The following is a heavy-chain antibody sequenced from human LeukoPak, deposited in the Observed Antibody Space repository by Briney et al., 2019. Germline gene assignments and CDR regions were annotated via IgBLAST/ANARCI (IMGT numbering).Heavy chain of an antibody. Sequence: GESLRLSCAASGFTFSSYWMSWVRQAPGKGLEWVANIKQDGTEKNYVDSVKGRFTISRDNAKNSLYLQMNSLRVDDTAVYYCAREGSGSYYPDHWGQGTLVTVSS. D-gene: IGHD3-10*01. V-gene: IGHV3-7*01. CDR3: AREGSGSYYPDH. J-gene: IGHJ5*02. CDR2: IKQDGTEK. CDR1: GFTFSSYW.